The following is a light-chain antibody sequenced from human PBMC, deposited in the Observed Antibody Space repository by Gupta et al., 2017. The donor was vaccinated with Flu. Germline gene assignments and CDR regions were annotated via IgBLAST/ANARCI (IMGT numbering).Light chain of an antibody. CDR2: AAS. V-gene: IGKV3-20*01. Sequence: EIVLTQSPGTLSSSPGERATLSCRASQTIDNNHLAWYQQKPGQAPRVLIYAASNRATGIPDRFSGSGSGTDFTLTINRREPEDFAMYYCQHYRKSPTWTFGQGTKVEIK. J-gene: IGKJ1*01. CDR3: QHYRKSPTWT. CDR1: QTIDNNH.